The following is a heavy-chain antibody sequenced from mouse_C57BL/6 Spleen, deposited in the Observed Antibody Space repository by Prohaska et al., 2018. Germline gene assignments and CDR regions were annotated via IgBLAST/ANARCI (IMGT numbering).Heavy chain of an antibody. J-gene: IGHJ1*03. V-gene: IGHV1-26*01. Sequence: WGRQSHGKSLEWIGDINPNNGGTSYNQKFKGKATLTVDKSSSTAYMELRSLTSEDSAVYYCARDVDWYFDVWGTGTTVTVSS. CDR2: INPNNGGT. CDR3: ARDVDWYFDV.